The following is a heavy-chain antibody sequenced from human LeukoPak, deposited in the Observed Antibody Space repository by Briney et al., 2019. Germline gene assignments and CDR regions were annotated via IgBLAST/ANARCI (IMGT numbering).Heavy chain of an antibody. CDR2: IYYSGST. J-gene: IGHJ4*02. Sequence: SETLSLTCTVSGGSISSGDYYWSWIRQPPGKSLEWIGYIYYSGSTYYNPSLKSRVTISIDTSKNQFSLRLSSVTAADTAVYYCARYSGYEIDYWGRGTLVTVSS. CDR3: ARYSGYEIDY. D-gene: IGHD5-12*01. V-gene: IGHV4-30-4*08. CDR1: GGSISSGDYY.